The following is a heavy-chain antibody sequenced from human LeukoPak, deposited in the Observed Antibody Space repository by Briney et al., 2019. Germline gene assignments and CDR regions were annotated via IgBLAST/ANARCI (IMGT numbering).Heavy chain of an antibody. V-gene: IGHV4-39*01. CDR1: GGSISSSSYY. CDR3: ARQYGSQGYYDSSGYYVAEYFQH. Sequence: PSETLSLTCTVSGGSISSSSYYWGWIRQPPGKGLEWIGSIYHSGSTYYNPSLKSRVTISVDTSKNQFSLKLSSVTAADTAVYYCARQYGSQGYYDSSGYYVAEYFQHWGQGTLVTVSS. CDR2: IYHSGST. D-gene: IGHD3-22*01. J-gene: IGHJ1*01.